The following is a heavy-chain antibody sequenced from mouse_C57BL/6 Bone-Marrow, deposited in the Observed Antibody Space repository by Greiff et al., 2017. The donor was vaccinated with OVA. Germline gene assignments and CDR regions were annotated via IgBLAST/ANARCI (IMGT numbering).Heavy chain of an antibody. CDR1: GYSITSGYY. CDR3: ARERIYYDYDYAMDY. D-gene: IGHD2-4*01. J-gene: IGHJ4*01. Sequence: EVQLQQSGPGLVKPSQSLSLTCSVTGYSITSGYYWNWIRQFPGNKLEWMGYISYDGSNNYNPSLKNRISITRDTSKNQFFLKLNSVTTEDTATYYCARERIYYDYDYAMDYWGQGTSVTVSS. V-gene: IGHV3-6*01. CDR2: ISYDGSN.